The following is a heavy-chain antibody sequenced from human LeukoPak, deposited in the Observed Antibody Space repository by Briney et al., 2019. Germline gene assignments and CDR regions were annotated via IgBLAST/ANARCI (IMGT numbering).Heavy chain of an antibody. J-gene: IGHJ4*02. CDR1: GYTFPSYF. V-gene: IGHV1-46*01. D-gene: IGHD6-6*01. CDR3: ARTAARRFDY. Sequence: ASVKVSCKASGYTFPSYFMHWVRQAPGQGLEWMGIINPTGGSTTYAQKFQGRVTMTRDTSTSTVYMELSSLRSDDTAVYYCARTAARRFDYWGQGTLVTVFS. CDR2: INPTGGST.